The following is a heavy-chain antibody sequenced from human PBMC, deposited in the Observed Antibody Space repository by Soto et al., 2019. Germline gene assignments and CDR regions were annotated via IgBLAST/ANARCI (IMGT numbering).Heavy chain of an antibody. D-gene: IGHD3-10*01. Sequence: WTWIRQPPGKGLEWIAYIYYRGSTNYNPSLKSRVTISVDTSKNQFSLKLSSVTAADTAVYYCARALFGWFDPWGQGTLVTVSS. J-gene: IGHJ5*02. CDR2: IYYRGST. CDR3: ARALFGWFDP. V-gene: IGHV4-59*01.